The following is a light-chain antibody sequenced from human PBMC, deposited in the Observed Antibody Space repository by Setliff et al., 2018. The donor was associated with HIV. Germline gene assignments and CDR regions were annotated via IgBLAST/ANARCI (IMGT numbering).Light chain of an antibody. CDR1: STDVGGFTY. Sequence: QSALTQPPSASGSPGQSVTISCTGNSTDVGGFTYVSWYQHHPGKAPKLIIYDVDRRPSGVPDRFSGSKSGNTASLTVSGLQAEDEADYYCSSYAGSNNYVFGTGTKVTVL. CDR2: DVD. J-gene: IGLJ1*01. V-gene: IGLV2-8*01. CDR3: SSYAGSNNYV.